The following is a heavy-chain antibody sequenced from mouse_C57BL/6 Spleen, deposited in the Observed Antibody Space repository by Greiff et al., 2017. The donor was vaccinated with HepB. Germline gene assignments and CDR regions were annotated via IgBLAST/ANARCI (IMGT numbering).Heavy chain of an antibody. CDR1: GYTFTDYY. CDR2: INPNNGGT. V-gene: IGHV1-26*01. D-gene: IGHD2-12*01. J-gene: IGHJ2*01. CDR3: ARWGVNFDY. Sequence: EVQLQQSGPELVKPGASVKISCKASGYTFTDYYMNWVKQSHGKSLEWIGDINPNNGGTCYNQKFKGKATLTVDKSSSTAYMELSSLTSEDSAVYYCARWGVNFDYWGQGTTLTVSS.